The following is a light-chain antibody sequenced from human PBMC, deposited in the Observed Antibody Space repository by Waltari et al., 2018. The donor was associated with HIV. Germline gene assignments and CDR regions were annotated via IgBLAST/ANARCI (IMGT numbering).Light chain of an antibody. CDR3: MQGTHWPYT. CDR1: QSLVYRNGNTY. J-gene: IGKJ2*01. V-gene: IGKV2-30*01. Sequence: DVVMTQSPLSLPVTLGQPASISCRSSQSLVYRNGNTYLNWFQQRPGQSPRRLIYKVSNRDSGVPDRVSGSGSGSDFTLKISRVEAEDVGVYYCMQGTHWPYTFGQGTKLKIK. CDR2: KVS.